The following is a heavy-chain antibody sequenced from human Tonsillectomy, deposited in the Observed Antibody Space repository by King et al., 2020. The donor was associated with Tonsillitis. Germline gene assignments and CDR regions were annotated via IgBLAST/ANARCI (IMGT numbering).Heavy chain of an antibody. Sequence: VQLVESGGGVVQPGRSLRLSCAASGFTFSSYGMHWVRQAPGKGLEWVAVISYDGSVKYYADSIQGRLTISRDHSKNTLYLQMNSLRAEDTTVYYCAKDRSEDAFDIWGQGTMVTVSS. V-gene: IGHV3-30*18. CDR3: AKDRSEDAFDI. J-gene: IGHJ3*02. CDR2: ISYDGSVK. CDR1: GFTFSSYG.